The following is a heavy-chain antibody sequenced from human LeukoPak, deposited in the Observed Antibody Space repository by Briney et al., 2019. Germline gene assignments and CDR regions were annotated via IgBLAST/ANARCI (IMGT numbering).Heavy chain of an antibody. CDR2: IYYSGST. Sequence: PSETLSLTCTVSGGSISSYYWSWIRQPPGKGLEWIGYIYYSGSTNYNPSLKSRVTISVDTSKNQFSLKLSSVTAADTAVYYCARGLYSNYYYYYYYYMDVWGKGTTVTVS. J-gene: IGHJ6*03. D-gene: IGHD4-11*01. CDR3: ARGLYSNYYYYYYYYMDV. CDR1: GGSISSYY. V-gene: IGHV4-59*01.